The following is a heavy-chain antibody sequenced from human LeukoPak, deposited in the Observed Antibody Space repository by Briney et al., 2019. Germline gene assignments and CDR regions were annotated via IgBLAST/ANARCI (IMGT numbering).Heavy chain of an antibody. CDR2: IWYDGDNK. J-gene: IGHJ4*02. V-gene: IGHV3-33*01. Sequence: PGGSLRLSCAAPGFTPRNSSMYSVPQAPGKGLEWVAVIWYDGDNKYFADSVKGRFTISRDNSKNTVYLQMNSLRAEDTAVYYCGRVGVEPTFFDYWGQGTLVTVSS. CDR3: GRVGVEPTFFDY. D-gene: IGHD1-26*01. CDR1: GFTPRNSS.